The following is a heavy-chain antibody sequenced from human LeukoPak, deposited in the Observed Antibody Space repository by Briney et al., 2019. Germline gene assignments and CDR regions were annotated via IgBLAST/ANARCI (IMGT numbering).Heavy chain of an antibody. CDR1: GGSISSGSYY. D-gene: IGHD1-26*01. CDR2: IYTSGST. Sequence: ASETLSLTCTVSGGSISSGSYYWSWIRQPAGKGLEWIGRIYTSGSTNYNPSLKSRVTISVDTSKNQFSLKLSSVTAADTAVYYCARVRHRVGAYVTGSGGAFDIWGQGTMVTVSS. V-gene: IGHV4-61*02. J-gene: IGHJ3*02. CDR3: ARVRHRVGAYVTGSGGAFDI.